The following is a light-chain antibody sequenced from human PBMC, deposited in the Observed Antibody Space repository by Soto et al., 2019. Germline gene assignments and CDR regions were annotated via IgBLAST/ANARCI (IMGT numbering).Light chain of an antibody. CDR3: QQRSYPIT. Sequence: EIVLTQSPGTLSLSPGERATLSCRASQSITSNFLAWYQLKPAQAPRLLIYGASSRATGIPDRFSGSGSGTDFTLTISRLEPEDFAVYYCQQRSYPITFGQGTRLEI. J-gene: IGKJ5*01. CDR1: QSITSNF. CDR2: GAS. V-gene: IGKV3D-20*02.